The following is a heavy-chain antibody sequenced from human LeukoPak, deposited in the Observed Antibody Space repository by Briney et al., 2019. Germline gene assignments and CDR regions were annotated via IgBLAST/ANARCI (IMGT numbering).Heavy chain of an antibody. J-gene: IGHJ6*02. CDR3: ARDPGSGAYGLDV. D-gene: IGHD3-10*01. CDR2: IATTGGT. Sequence: GGSLRLSCAASGFTLSSYDMHWVRQATGKGLEWVSAIATTGGTYYPGSVKGRFTISRENAKNSLYLQMNSLRVGDTAVYYCARDPGSGAYGLDVWGHGTTVTVSS. V-gene: IGHV3-13*01. CDR1: GFTLSSYD.